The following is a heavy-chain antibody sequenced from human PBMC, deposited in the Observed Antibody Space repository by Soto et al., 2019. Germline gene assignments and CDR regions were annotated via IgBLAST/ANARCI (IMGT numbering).Heavy chain of an antibody. D-gene: IGHD3-10*01. CDR1: GVSISSGNW. J-gene: IGHJ4*02. CDR2: IFHDGTA. CDR3: ARLVYDTRLNYMYFDF. Sequence: SETLSLTCAVSGVSISSGNWWTWVRQSPQRGLEYIGEIFHDGTANYYPSFERRVAISVDTSKNQFSLKLTSVTAADTAIYFCARLVYDTRLNYMYFDFWGQGTLVTAPQ. V-gene: IGHV4-4*02.